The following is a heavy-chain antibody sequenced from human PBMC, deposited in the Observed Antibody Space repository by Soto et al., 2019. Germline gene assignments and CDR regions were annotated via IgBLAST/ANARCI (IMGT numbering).Heavy chain of an antibody. J-gene: IGHJ6*02. V-gene: IGHV3-30-3*01. CDR1: GFTFRNYA. CDR3: ARGDREDILVVVGARPGEYGIDI. CDR2: IAYDGSNA. D-gene: IGHD2-15*01. Sequence: QVQLVESGGGVVQPGGSLRLSCAASGFTFRNYAMHWVRQAPGKGLECLAVIAYDGSNAFYRDSVKGRFTISRDKSKNTLNLYMNSLRYEDMGVYYCARGDREDILVVVGARPGEYGIDIWGQGSTVTVSS.